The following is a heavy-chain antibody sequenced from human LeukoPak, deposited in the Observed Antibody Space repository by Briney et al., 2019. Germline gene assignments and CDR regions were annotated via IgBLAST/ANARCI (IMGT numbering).Heavy chain of an antibody. D-gene: IGHD6-19*01. Sequence: GFTXXXYAMSWVRQAPGKGLEWVSAISGSGGSTYYADSVKGRFTISRDNSKNTLYLQMNSLRAEDTAVYYCAKGFHGSVAGTNWGQGTLVTVSS. CDR2: ISGSGGST. V-gene: IGHV3-23*01. CDR3: AKGFHGSVAGTN. CDR1: GFTXXXYA. J-gene: IGHJ4*02.